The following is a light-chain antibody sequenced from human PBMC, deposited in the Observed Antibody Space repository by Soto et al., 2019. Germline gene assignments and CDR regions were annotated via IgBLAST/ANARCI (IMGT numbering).Light chain of an antibody. CDR2: DAS. CDR1: QSIGTW. CDR3: QQYYSYCA. Sequence: DIQMTQSPSTLSASVGDRVTITCRASQSIGTWLAWYQQKPGQAPRLLIYDASSLQSGVPSRFSGGGSGSEFTLTISGLQPDDFATYYCQQYYSYCAFGQGTKVAIK. J-gene: IGKJ1*01. V-gene: IGKV1-5*01.